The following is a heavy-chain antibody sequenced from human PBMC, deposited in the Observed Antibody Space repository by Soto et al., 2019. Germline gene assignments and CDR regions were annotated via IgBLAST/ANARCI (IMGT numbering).Heavy chain of an antibody. D-gene: IGHD4-4*01. CDR3: AKQHSDLVIGAFDV. CDR1: GFMFSSFG. V-gene: IGHV3-30*18. J-gene: IGHJ3*01. CDR2: ISYDGTYQ. Sequence: GGSLRLSCAASGFMFSSFGIHWVRQAPGKGLEWVAVISYDGTYQYYADSVKGRFTISRDNSGNSVALQMNSLRPEDTAVYYCAKQHSDLVIGAFDVWGPGAVVT.